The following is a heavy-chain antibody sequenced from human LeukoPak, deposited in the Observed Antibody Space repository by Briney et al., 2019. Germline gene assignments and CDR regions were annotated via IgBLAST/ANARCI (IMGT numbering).Heavy chain of an antibody. Sequence: ASETLSLTCTVSGGSVSSGSYYWTWIRQPPGKGLEWIGYISYSGSTNYNPSLKSRVTISVDTSKNQFSLKLSSVTAADTAVYYCARGWYGSGSYYKPNWFDPWGQGTLVTVSS. J-gene: IGHJ5*02. CDR1: GGSVSSGSYY. CDR2: ISYSGST. CDR3: ARGWYGSGSYYKPNWFDP. D-gene: IGHD3-10*01. V-gene: IGHV4-61*01.